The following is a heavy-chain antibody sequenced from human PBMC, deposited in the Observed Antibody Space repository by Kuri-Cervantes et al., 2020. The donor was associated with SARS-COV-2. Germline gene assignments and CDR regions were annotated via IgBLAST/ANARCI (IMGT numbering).Heavy chain of an antibody. V-gene: IGHV3-66*01. CDR2: ISWDGGST. D-gene: IGHD3-9*01. CDR1: GFTVSSNY. J-gene: IGHJ4*02. Sequence: GGSLRLSCAASGFTVSSNYMHWVRQAPGKGLEWVSLISWDGGSTYYADSVKGRFTISRDNSKNTLYLQMNSLRAEDTAVYYCARGDHDILTDSYAFDYWGQGTLVTVSS. CDR3: ARGDHDILTDSYAFDY.